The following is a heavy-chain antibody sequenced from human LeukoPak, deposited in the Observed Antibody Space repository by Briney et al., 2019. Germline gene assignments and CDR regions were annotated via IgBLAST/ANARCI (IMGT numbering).Heavy chain of an antibody. D-gene: IGHD2-2*01. CDR2: INSDGSTT. CDR3: ARGDAYALNY. J-gene: IGHJ4*02. Sequence: GGSLRLSCAASGFTFSSYAMSWVRQAPGKGLVWVSRINSDGSTTAYADSVKGRFTISRDNAKNTLYLQMSSLRAEDTAVYYCARGDAYALNYWGQGTLVTVSS. V-gene: IGHV3-74*01. CDR1: GFTFSSYA.